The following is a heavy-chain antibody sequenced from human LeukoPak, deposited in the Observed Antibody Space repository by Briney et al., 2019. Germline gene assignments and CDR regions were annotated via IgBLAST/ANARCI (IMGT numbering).Heavy chain of an antibody. CDR1: GYTFTSYY. D-gene: IGHD5-24*01. V-gene: IGHV1-46*01. Sequence: ASVKVSCRASGYTFTSYYMHWVRQAPGQGLEWMGIINPSGGSTSYAQKFQGRVTMTRDTSTSTVYMELRSLRSDDTAVYYCASMATDFDYWGQGTLVTVSS. CDR3: ASMATDFDY. CDR2: INPSGGST. J-gene: IGHJ4*02.